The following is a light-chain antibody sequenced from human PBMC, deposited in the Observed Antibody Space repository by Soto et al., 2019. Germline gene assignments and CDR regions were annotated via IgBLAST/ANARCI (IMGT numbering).Light chain of an antibody. CDR1: QSVSNN. V-gene: IGKV3-15*01. CDR3: QQYNNWPRT. J-gene: IGKJ1*01. CDR2: GAS. Sequence: EIVMTQSPATLSVSPGERATLSCRASQSVSNNLARYQQKPGQAPRLLIYGASTRATGIPARFSGSGSGTEFTLTISSLQSEDFAVYYCQQYNNWPRTFGKGTKVDIK.